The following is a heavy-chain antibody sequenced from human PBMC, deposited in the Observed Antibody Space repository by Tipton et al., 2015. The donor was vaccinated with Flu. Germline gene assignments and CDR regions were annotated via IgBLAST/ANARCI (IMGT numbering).Heavy chain of an antibody. D-gene: IGHD3-10*01. J-gene: IGHJ4*01. CDR2: IYHAGNF. CDR3: ARDRGWPASLDY. V-gene: IGHV4-59*01. Sequence: TLSLTCTVSGGSISNDYWSWIRQPPGKGLEWIGYIYHAGNFNYNPSLKSRVTISVDTSRNQFSLNLKSVTAADTAVYFCARDRGWPASLDYWGRGILVTVSS. CDR1: GGSISNDY.